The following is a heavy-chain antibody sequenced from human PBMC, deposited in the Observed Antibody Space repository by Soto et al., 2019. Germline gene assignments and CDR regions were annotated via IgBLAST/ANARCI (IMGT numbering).Heavy chain of an antibody. CDR1: EYTFTSYD. V-gene: IGHV1-8*01. Sequence: QVQLVQSGAEVKKPGASVKVSCKASEYTFTSYDINWVRQATGQGLEWMGWMNPNSGNTGYAQKFQGRVNMTRNTSISTAYMELSSLRSEDTAVYYCARGINYYDSGDDAFDIWGQGTMVTVSS. J-gene: IGHJ3*02. CDR2: MNPNSGNT. D-gene: IGHD3-10*01. CDR3: ARGINYYDSGDDAFDI.